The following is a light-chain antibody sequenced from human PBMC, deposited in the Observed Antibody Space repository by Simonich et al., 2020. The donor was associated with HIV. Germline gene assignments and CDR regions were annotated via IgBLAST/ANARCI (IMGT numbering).Light chain of an antibody. Sequence: QSALTQPASVSGSPGQSITISCTGTSSAVGGYNYVSWYQQHPGKAPKLMIYVDRNRPSGVSNRFSGSKSGNTASLTISGLQAEDEADYYCSSYTSSSTVVFGGGTKLTVL. V-gene: IGLV2-14*01. CDR1: SSAVGGYNY. CDR2: VDR. CDR3: SSYTSSSTVV. J-gene: IGLJ2*01.